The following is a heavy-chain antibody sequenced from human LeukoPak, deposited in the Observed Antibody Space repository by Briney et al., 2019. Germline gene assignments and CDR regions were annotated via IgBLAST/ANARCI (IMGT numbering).Heavy chain of an antibody. CDR3: AKSMVRENWFDP. CDR2: ISGSGGST. CDR1: GFTFSSYA. Sequence: GGSLRLSCAASGFTFSSYAMSWVRQAPGKGLEWVSAISGSGGSTYYADPVKGRFTISRDNSKNTLYLQMNSLRAEDTAVYYCAKSMVRENWFDPWGQGTLVTVSS. J-gene: IGHJ5*02. V-gene: IGHV3-23*01. D-gene: IGHD3-10*01.